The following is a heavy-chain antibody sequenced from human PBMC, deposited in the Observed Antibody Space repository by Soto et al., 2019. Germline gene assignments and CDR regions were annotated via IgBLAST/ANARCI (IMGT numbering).Heavy chain of an antibody. J-gene: IGHJ4*02. D-gene: IGHD2-21*02. V-gene: IGHV3-30-3*01. Sequence: QVQLVESGGGVVQPGRSLRLSCAASGFTFSSYAIHWVRQAPGKGLEWVAVISYDGSNKYYADSVKGRFTISRDNSKNTLYLQMNSLRAEDTAVYYCADPYCGGDCYSSGDWGQGTLVTVSS. CDR1: GFTFSSYA. CDR3: ADPYCGGDCYSSGD. CDR2: ISYDGSNK.